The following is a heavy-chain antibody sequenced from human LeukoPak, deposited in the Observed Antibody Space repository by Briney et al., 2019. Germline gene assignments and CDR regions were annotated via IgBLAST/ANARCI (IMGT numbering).Heavy chain of an antibody. V-gene: IGHV4-59*02. CDR1: GGSVSSHQ. Sequence: LETLSLTCTVSGGSVSSHQWSWIRQPPGKGLEWIGYIYYSGSTNYNPSLKSRFTISIGTSNNRFSLKLSSVTAADTAVYYCARGVLTTVSYYMDVWGNGTTVTVSS. CDR2: IYYSGST. CDR3: ARGVLTTVSYYMDV. D-gene: IGHD4-11*01. J-gene: IGHJ6*03.